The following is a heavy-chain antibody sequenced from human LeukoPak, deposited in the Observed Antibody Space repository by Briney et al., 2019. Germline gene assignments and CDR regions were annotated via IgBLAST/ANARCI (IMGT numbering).Heavy chain of an antibody. CDR3: ARGQWLVPTGDY. V-gene: IGHV4-61*01. CDR2: IYYSGST. J-gene: IGHJ4*02. Sequence: SETLSLTCTVSGGSVSSGSYYWSWIRQPPGKGLEWIGYIYYSGSTNYNPSLKSRVTISVDTSKNRFSLKLSSVTAADTAVYYCARGQWLVPTGDYWGQGTLVTVSS. CDR1: GGSVSSGSYY. D-gene: IGHD6-19*01.